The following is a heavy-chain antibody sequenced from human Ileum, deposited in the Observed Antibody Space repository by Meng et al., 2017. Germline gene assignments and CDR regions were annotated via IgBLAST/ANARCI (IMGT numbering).Heavy chain of an antibody. CDR3: ARNDLAFWYFDL. V-gene: IGHV4-31*01. CDR2: MYYSGST. J-gene: IGHJ2*01. D-gene: IGHD3-3*01. Sequence: QVQRQEARPGLVRPSQTLSLTCIVSGVSIISKVNYWSWIRQHPGKGLEWLGYMYYSGSTYYNPSINTPITISLDTSKNQFSLRLDSVTAADTAVYFCARNDLAFWYFDLWGRGTLVTVSS. CDR1: GVSIISKVNY.